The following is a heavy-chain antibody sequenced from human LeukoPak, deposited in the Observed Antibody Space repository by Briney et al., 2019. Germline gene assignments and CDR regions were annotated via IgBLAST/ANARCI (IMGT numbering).Heavy chain of an antibody. J-gene: IGHJ4*02. CDR2: IKQDGSEK. CDR1: GFTFSSYA. V-gene: IGHV3-7*01. D-gene: IGHD7-27*01. CDR3: AAEYWGLDY. Sequence: PGGSLRLSCAASGFTFSSYAMSWVRQAPGKGLEWVANIKQDGSEKYYVDSVKGRFTISRDNAKNSLYLQMNSLRAEDTAVYYCAAEYWGLDYWGQGTLDTVSS.